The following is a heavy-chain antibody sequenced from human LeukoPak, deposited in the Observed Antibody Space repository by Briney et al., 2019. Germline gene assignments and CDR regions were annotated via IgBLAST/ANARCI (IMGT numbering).Heavy chain of an antibody. V-gene: IGHV3-21*01. J-gene: IGHJ3*02. CDR3: ARDLKRRVYYDSSGSDDAFDI. Sequence: GGSLRLSCAASGFTFSSYSMNWVRQAPGKGLEWVSSISSSSSYIYYADSVKGRFTISRDNAKNSLYLQMNSLRAEDTAVYYCARDLKRRVYYDSSGSDDAFDIWAKGQWSPSLQ. CDR1: GFTFSSYS. D-gene: IGHD3-22*01. CDR2: ISSSSSYI.